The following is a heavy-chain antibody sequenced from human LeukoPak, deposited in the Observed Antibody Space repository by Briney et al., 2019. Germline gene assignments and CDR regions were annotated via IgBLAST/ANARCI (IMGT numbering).Heavy chain of an antibody. CDR1: GFIFSDYY. CDR2: ISSNGGST. CDR3: ARGGREGHYFDY. Sequence: PGGSLRLSCAASGFIFSDYYMSWVRQAPGKGLEYASAISSNGGSTYYANSVKGRFTISRDNSKNTLYLQMGSLRAEDMAVYYCARGGREGHYFDYWGQGTLVTVSS. J-gene: IGHJ4*02. V-gene: IGHV3-64*01.